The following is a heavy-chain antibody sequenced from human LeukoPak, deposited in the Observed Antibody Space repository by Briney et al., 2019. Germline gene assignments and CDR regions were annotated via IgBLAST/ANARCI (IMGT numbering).Heavy chain of an antibody. Sequence: SETLSLTCTVSGGSISSSSYYWGWIRQPPGKGLEWIVSIYYSGSTYYNPSLKSRVTISVDTSKNQFSLKLSSVTAADTAVYYCASSPEYYYDSSGYWGFDPWGQGTLVTVSS. CDR3: ASSPEYYYDSSGYWGFDP. J-gene: IGHJ5*02. D-gene: IGHD3-22*01. CDR1: GGSISSSSYY. V-gene: IGHV4-39*07. CDR2: IYYSGST.